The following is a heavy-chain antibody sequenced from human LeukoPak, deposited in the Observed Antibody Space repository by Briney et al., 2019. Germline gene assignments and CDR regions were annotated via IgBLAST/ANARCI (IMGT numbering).Heavy chain of an antibody. Sequence: ASVKVSCKASGCTFTSYDINWVRQATGQGLEWMGWMNPNSGNTGYAQKFQGRVTMTRNTSISTAYMELSSLRSEDTAVYYCARGGLRYFDWLLTPNYNWFDPWGQGTLVTVSS. V-gene: IGHV1-8*01. CDR3: ARGGLRYFDWLLTPNYNWFDP. CDR2: MNPNSGNT. D-gene: IGHD3-9*01. CDR1: GCTFTSYD. J-gene: IGHJ5*02.